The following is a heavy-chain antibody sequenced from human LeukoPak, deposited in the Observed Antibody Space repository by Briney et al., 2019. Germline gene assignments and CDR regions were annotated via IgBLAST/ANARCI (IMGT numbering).Heavy chain of an antibody. CDR3: ARSYLRVTAPRGGFDY. J-gene: IGHJ4*02. CDR1: GYTFTSYY. CDR2: INPSGGST. V-gene: IGHV1-46*01. D-gene: IGHD2-21*02. Sequence: APVKVSCKASGYTFTSYYMHWVRQAPGQGLEWMGIINPSGGSTSYAQKFQGRVTMTRDTSTSTVYMELSSLRSEDTAVYYCARSYLRVTAPRGGFDYWGQGTLVTVSS.